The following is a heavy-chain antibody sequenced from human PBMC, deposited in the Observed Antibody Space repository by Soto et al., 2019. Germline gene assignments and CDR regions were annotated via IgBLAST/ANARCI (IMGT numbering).Heavy chain of an antibody. D-gene: IGHD4-17*01. CDR1: GFTFTSSA. J-gene: IGHJ6*02. Sequence: ASVKVSCKASGFTFTSSAVQWVRQARGQRLEWIGWIVVGSGNTNYAQKFQERVTITRDMLTSTAYMELSSLRSEDTAVYYCAAEATVVPPYYYYGMDVWGQGTTVTVSS. CDR3: AAEATVVPPYYYYGMDV. CDR2: IVVGSGNT. V-gene: IGHV1-58*01.